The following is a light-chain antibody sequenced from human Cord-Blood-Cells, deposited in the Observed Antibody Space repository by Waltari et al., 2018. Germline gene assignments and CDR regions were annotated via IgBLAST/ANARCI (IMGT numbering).Light chain of an antibody. CDR2: DAS. CDR1: QDINNY. Sequence: DIQMTQSPSSLSASVGDRVTITCQASQDINNYLNWYQQKPGKAPKLLIYDASNLETGVPSRFSGSGSGTDFTFTISSLQPEDIATYYCQQYDNLQFTFGPGTKVDIK. J-gene: IGKJ3*01. V-gene: IGKV1-33*01. CDR3: QQYDNLQFT.